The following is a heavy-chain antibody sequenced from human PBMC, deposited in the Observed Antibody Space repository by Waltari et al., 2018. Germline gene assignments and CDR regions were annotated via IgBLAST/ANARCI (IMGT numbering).Heavy chain of an antibody. J-gene: IGHJ4*02. CDR3: ARGLYSSSWSYFDY. CDR2: INHSGST. CDR1: GGSFSGYY. D-gene: IGHD6-6*01. V-gene: IGHV4-34*01. Sequence: QVQLQQWGAGLLKPSATLSLTCAVYGGSFSGYYWSWIRQPPGKGLEWIGEINHSGSTNYNPSLKSRVTISVDTSKNQFSLKLSSVTAADTAVYYCARGLYSSSWSYFDYWGQGTLVTVSS.